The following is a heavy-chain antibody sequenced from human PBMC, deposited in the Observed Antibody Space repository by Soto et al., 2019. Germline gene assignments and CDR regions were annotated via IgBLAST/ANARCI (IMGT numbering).Heavy chain of an antibody. CDR3: ARDYRYFDWLGLDYYYYGMDV. CDR2: ISYDGSNK. CDR1: GFTFSSYA. V-gene: IGHV3-30-3*01. D-gene: IGHD3-9*01. J-gene: IGHJ6*02. Sequence: GGSLRLSCAASGFTFSSYAMHWVRQAPGKGLEWVAVISYDGSNKYYADSVKGRFTISRDNSENTLYLQMNSLRAEDTAVYYCARDYRYFDWLGLDYYYYGMDVWGQGTTVTVS.